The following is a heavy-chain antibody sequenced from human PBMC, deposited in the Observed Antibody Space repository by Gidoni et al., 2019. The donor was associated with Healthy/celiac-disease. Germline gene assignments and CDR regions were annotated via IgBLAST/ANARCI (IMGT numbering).Heavy chain of an antibody. D-gene: IGHD6-19*01. CDR1: GYTFTGYY. V-gene: IGHV1-2*02. CDR2: INPNSGGT. Sequence: QVQLVQSGAEVKKPGASVKVSCKASGYTFTGYYMHWVRQAPGQGLEWMGWINPNSGGTNYAQKFQGRVTMTRDTSISTAYMELSRLRSDDTAVYYCARDSVTARHLGGWYTNDYWGQGTLVTVSS. CDR3: ARDSVTARHLGGWYTNDY. J-gene: IGHJ4*02.